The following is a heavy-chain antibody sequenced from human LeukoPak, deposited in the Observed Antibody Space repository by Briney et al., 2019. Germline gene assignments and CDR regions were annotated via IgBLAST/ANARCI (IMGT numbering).Heavy chain of an antibody. CDR1: GGSFSGYY. D-gene: IGHD2-2*01. CDR3: ARGRGSSTSCYDY. CDR2: INHSGST. Sequence: SETLSLTCAVYGGSFSGYYWSWIRQPPGKGLEWIGEINHSGSTNYNPSLKSRVTISVDTSKNQFSLKLSSVTAADTAVHYCARGRGSSTSCYDYWGQGTLVTVSS. J-gene: IGHJ4*02. V-gene: IGHV4-34*01.